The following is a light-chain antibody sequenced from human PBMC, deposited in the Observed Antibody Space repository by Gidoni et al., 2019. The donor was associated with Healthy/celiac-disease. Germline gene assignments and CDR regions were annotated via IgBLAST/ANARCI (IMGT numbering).Light chain of an antibody. J-gene: IGKJ2*01. V-gene: IGKV1-5*03. CDR2: KAS. Sequence: DIQLPQPPSTLSASVGDRVTITCRASQSISSWLAWYQQKPGKAPKLLIYKASSLESGVPSRFSGSGSGTEFTLTISSLQPDDFATYYCQQYNSYPYTFGQGTKLEIK. CDR1: QSISSW. CDR3: QQYNSYPYT.